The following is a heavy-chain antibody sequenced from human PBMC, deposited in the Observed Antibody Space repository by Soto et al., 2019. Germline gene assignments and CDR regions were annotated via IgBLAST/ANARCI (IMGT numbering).Heavy chain of an antibody. D-gene: IGHD2-15*01. CDR1: GFTFSSYA. V-gene: IGHV3-23*01. CDR2: ISGSGGST. Sequence: GGSLRLSCAASGFTFSSYAMSWVRQAPGKGLERVSAISGSGGSTYYADSVKGRFTISRDNSKNTLYLQMNSLRAEDTAVYYCAKSPPAFVVVVAATVAEYFQHWGQGTLVTVSS. CDR3: AKSPPAFVVVVAATVAEYFQH. J-gene: IGHJ1*01.